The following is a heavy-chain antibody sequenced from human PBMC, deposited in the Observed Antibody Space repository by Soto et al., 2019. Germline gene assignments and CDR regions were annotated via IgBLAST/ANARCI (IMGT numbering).Heavy chain of an antibody. D-gene: IGHD6-13*01. CDR3: ARRGPGTYFDY. J-gene: IGHJ4*02. Sequence: EVQLLESGGGLVQPGGSLRLSCAASGFTFSSYAMNWVRQAPGEGLEWVSVISGRGSSTYYTDSVKGRFTISRDNSKNTLYLQMNSRRAEDTAVYYCARRGPGTYFDYWGKGTLVTFSA. CDR1: GFTFSSYA. V-gene: IGHV3-23*01. CDR2: ISGRGSST.